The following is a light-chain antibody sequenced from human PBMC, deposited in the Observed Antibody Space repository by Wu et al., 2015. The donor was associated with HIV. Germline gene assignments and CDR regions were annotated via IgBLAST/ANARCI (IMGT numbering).Light chain of an antibody. V-gene: IGKV1-5*03. CDR2: KAS. CDR3: QQYNSYPWA. CDR1: QSIITW. J-gene: IGKJ1*01. Sequence: DIQMTQSPSNVSASVGDRVTITCRASQSIITWLAWFQQKPGKAPKFLIYKASSLESEVPSRFSGSGSGTEFSLTINSLQPDDSATYYCQQYNSYPWAFGQGTKVEXK.